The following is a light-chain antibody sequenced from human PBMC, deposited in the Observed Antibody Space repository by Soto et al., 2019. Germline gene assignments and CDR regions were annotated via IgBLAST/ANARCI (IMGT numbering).Light chain of an antibody. CDR3: QQYDSYPLT. CDR1: QGIRNY. J-gene: IGKJ4*01. V-gene: IGKV1-16*02. Sequence: DIQMTQSPSSLSASVGDRVTITCRASQGIRNYLAWFQQIPGEAPKSLIYAASTLQSGVPSKFSGSGSGTDFTLTISSLQPEDFATYYCQQYDSYPLTFGGGTKVEIK. CDR2: AAS.